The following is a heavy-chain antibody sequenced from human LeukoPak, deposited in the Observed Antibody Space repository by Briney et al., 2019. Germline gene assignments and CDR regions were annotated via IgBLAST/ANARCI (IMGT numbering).Heavy chain of an antibody. D-gene: IGHD4-17*01. V-gene: IGHV1-2*02. CDR3: ARKGEHYGEYDY. Sequence: GAPVKVSCKASGYTFTGYFLHWVRQAPGQGLEWMGWILPNTGGTHYAQKFQGRVTVTRDTSISTAYMEVSRLTSDDTAVYYCARKGEHYGEYDYWGQGTLVTVSS. J-gene: IGHJ4*02. CDR1: GYTFTGYF. CDR2: ILPNTGGT.